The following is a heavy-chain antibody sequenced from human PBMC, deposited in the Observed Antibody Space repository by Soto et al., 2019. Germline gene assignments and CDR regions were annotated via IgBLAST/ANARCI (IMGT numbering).Heavy chain of an antibody. Sequence: SETLSLTCTVSGGSISSYYWSWIRQPPGKGLEWIGYIYYSGSTNYNPSLKSRVTISVDTSKNQFSLKLSSVTAADTAVYYCARAEGRYYYDSSGYYYFDYWGQGTLVTVSS. CDR1: GGSISSYY. CDR3: ARAEGRYYYDSSGYYYFDY. D-gene: IGHD3-22*01. CDR2: IYYSGST. J-gene: IGHJ4*02. V-gene: IGHV4-59*01.